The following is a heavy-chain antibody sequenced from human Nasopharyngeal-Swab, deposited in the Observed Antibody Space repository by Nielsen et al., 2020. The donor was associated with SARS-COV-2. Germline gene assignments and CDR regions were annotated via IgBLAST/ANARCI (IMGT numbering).Heavy chain of an antibody. Sequence: GGALKISCAASGFTFSSYGMHWVRPAPGKGLEWVAVIWYDGSNKYYADSVKGRFTISRDNSKNTLYLQMNSLRAEDTAVYYCARDQPTPHYYYYGMDVWGQGTTVTVSS. CDR1: GFTFSSYG. J-gene: IGHJ6*02. D-gene: IGHD2-15*01. V-gene: IGHV3-33*01. CDR3: ARDQPTPHYYYYGMDV. CDR2: IWYDGSNK.